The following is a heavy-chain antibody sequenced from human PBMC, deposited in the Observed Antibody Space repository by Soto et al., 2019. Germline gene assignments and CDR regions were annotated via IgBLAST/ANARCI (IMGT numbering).Heavy chain of an antibody. CDR3: ARDVPDTSLFFYYYGMDV. J-gene: IGHJ6*02. D-gene: IGHD2-21*01. CDR1: GYSFTSYG. CDR2: ISTDNGNT. Sequence: QVHLVQSGAEVRKPGASVKVSCKASGYSFTSYGISWVRQAPGQGLEWMGWISTDNGNTNYADNLQGRVSMPIDPSTSTAYMELWSLGSDDTAVYYCARDVPDTSLFFYYYGMDVWGQGTTVTVSS. V-gene: IGHV1-18*01.